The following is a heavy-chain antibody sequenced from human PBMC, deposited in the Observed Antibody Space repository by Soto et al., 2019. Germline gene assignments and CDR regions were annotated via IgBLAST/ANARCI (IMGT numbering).Heavy chain of an antibody. D-gene: IGHD2-2*01. J-gene: IGHJ6*02. CDR1: GFIFSNYG. CDR3: ARPRQPYYYYFGMDV. Sequence: QVQLVESGGGVVQPGRSLRLSCAVSGFIFSNYGMHWVRQAPGKGLEWVAVISDDGSNKYYADSVKGRFAISRDSPQNTLYLQMNGLRGEDTAVYYCARPRQPYYYYFGMDVWGQGTTVTVSS. CDR2: ISDDGSNK. V-gene: IGHV3-30*03.